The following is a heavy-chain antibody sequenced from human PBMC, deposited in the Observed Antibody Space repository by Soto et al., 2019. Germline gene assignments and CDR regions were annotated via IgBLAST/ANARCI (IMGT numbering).Heavy chain of an antibody. Sequence: QVQLQESGPGLVKPSETLSLTCTVSGGSISSYYWSWIRQPPGKGLEWIGYIYYSGSTNYNPSLKSRVTISVDTSKNQFSLKLSSVPAADTAVYYCARQSEVYCSSTSCAYFDYWGQGTLVTVSS. CDR1: GGSISSYY. V-gene: IGHV4-59*01. D-gene: IGHD2-2*01. CDR2: IYYSGST. CDR3: ARQSEVYCSSTSCAYFDY. J-gene: IGHJ4*02.